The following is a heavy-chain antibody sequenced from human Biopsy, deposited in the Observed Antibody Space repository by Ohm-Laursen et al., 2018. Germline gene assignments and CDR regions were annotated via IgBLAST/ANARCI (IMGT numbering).Heavy chain of an antibody. V-gene: IGHV1-18*01. Sequence: ASVKVSCKASGYTFTNYGISWVRQAPGQGLEWMGWISPYNGDTDYAQKLQGRVTMATDTSTSTAYMDLRSLRSDDTAVYYCATITRGATRFPFDYWGQGTLVTVSS. CDR3: ATITRGATRFPFDY. CDR2: ISPYNGDT. D-gene: IGHD1-26*01. CDR1: GYTFTNYG. J-gene: IGHJ4*02.